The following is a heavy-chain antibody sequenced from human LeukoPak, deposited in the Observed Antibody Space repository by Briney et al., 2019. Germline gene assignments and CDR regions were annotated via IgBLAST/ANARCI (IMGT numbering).Heavy chain of an antibody. CDR1: GFTFSSYS. J-gene: IGHJ3*02. Sequence: GGSLRLSCAASGFTFSSYSMNWVRQAPGKGLEWVSSISSSSSYIYYADSVKGRFTISRDNAKNSLYLQMNSLRAEDTAVYYCARENKIRKTYYDYVWGGYPVGDAFDIWGQGTMVTVSS. CDR2: ISSSSSYI. D-gene: IGHD3-16*02. V-gene: IGHV3-21*01. CDR3: ARENKIRKTYYDYVWGGYPVGDAFDI.